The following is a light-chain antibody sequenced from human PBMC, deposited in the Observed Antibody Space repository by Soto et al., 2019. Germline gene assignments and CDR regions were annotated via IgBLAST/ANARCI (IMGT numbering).Light chain of an antibody. CDR2: GAS. CDR1: QSVSVN. CDR3: QQYNNWPLT. V-gene: IGKV3-15*01. J-gene: IGKJ4*01. Sequence: EIVMTQSPATLSVSPGERATLSCRASQSVSVNLAWYQQKPGQAPRLVMYGASIRATGIPVRFSGSGSGTEFTLTISSLQSEDFAVYRCQQYNNWPLTFGGGTKVEIK.